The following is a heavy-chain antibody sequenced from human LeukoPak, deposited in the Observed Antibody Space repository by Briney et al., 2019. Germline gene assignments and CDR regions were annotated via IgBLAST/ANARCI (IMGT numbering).Heavy chain of an antibody. CDR2: IYYSGST. D-gene: IGHD3-10*01. J-gene: IGHJ4*02. CDR1: GGSISSYY. CDR3: ARHSPSFTYYYGSGLQYYFDY. V-gene: IGHV4-59*08. Sequence: KTSETLSLTCTVSGGSISSYYWSWIRQPPGKGLEWIGYIYYSGSTNYNPSLKSRVTISVDTSKNQFSLKLSSVTAADTAVYYCARHSPSFTYYYGSGLQYYFDYWGQGTLVTVSS.